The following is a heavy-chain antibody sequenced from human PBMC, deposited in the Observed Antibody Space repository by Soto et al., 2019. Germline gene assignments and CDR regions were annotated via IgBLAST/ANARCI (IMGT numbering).Heavy chain of an antibody. J-gene: IGHJ5*02. D-gene: IGHD4-17*01. Sequence: PGGSLRLSCAASGFTFSSYGMGWVRQAPGKGLEWVSNIREGGSAKYYVDSVEGRFTISRDNAKNTLYLQMNSLRAEDTAVYYCARFNYGWFDPWGQGTMVTVSS. CDR1: GFTFSSYG. CDR2: IREGGSAK. V-gene: IGHV3-7*03. CDR3: ARFNYGWFDP.